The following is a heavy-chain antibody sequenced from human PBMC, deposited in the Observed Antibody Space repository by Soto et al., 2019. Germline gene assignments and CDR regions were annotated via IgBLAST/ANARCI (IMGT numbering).Heavy chain of an antibody. CDR2: ISAYNGNT. D-gene: IGHD6-19*01. CDR3: ARAYSDYSSGWLLDY. Sequence: GASVKVSCKASGYTFTSYGISWVRQAPGQGLEWMGWISAYNGNTNYAQKLQGRVTMTTDTSTSTAYMELRSLRSDDTAVYYCARAYSDYSSGWLLDYWGQGTLVTVSS. CDR1: GYTFTSYG. V-gene: IGHV1-18*01. J-gene: IGHJ4*02.